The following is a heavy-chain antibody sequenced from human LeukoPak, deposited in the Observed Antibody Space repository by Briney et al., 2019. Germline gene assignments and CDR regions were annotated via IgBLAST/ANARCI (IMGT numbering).Heavy chain of an antibody. Sequence: ASVKVSCKASGGTFSSYAISWVRQAPGQGLEWMGGIIPIFGTANYAQKFQGRVTITADESTSTAYMELSSLRSEDTAVYYCARQSGYSYYFDYWGQGTLVTVSS. J-gene: IGHJ4*02. CDR1: GGTFSSYA. D-gene: IGHD5-18*01. CDR2: IIPIFGTA. CDR3: ARQSGYSYYFDY. V-gene: IGHV1-69*13.